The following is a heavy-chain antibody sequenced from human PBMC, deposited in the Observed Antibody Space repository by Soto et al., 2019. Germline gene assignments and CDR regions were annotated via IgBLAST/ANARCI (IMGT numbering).Heavy chain of an antibody. J-gene: IGHJ4*02. CDR3: AGGGMTTVPY. Sequence: SETLSLTCTVSSSSVSSYYWNWIRQSPRKGLEWIGYIYYSGYTNYNPSLKSRITISVDTSKNQFSLKLSSVTPADTAVYYCAGGGMTTVPYWGQGTLVTVSS. V-gene: IGHV4-59*02. CDR2: IYYSGYT. D-gene: IGHD4-17*01. CDR1: SSSVSSYY.